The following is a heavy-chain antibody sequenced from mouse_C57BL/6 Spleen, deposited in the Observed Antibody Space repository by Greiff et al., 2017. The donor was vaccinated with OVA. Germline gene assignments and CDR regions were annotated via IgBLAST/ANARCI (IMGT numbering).Heavy chain of an antibody. J-gene: IGHJ2*01. V-gene: IGHV5-12*01. Sequence: EVKVVESGGGLVQPGGSLKLSCAASGFTFSDYYMYWVRQTPEKRLEWVAYISNGGGSTYYPDTVKGRFTISRDNAKNTLYLQMSRLKSEDTAMCYCARPNYGNYFDYWGQGTTLTVSS. CDR3: ARPNYGNYFDY. CDR1: GFTFSDYY. D-gene: IGHD2-1*01. CDR2: ISNGGGST.